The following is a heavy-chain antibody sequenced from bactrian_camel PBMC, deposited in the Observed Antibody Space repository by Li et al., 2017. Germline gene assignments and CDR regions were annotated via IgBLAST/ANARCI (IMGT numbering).Heavy chain of an antibody. V-gene: IGHV3S6*01. Sequence: HVQLVESGGGSVQAGGSLRLSCAASGFTQPGYCMTWFRRDAGKELDGVASIYNTGSRTYYTDSVKGRFTISWDQNRNTLYLQMDNLKPEDTAIYYCAAAGDCSYSTTFWAERQRYDNWGRGTQVTVS. CDR3: AAAGDCSYSTTFWAERQRYDN. D-gene: IGHD6*01. J-gene: IGHJ4*01. CDR2: IYNTGSRT. CDR1: GFTQPGYC.